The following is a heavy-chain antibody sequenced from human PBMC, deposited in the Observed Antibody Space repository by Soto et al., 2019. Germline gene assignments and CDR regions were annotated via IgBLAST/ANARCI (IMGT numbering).Heavy chain of an antibody. CDR3: ARDSLGYEWGSGDYGHYYYLAG. Sequence: ETLSLTCSVSGDSISSSNYYWGWIRQPPGKGLEWIGSIYYSGSTYYNLSLKSRVTISVDTSKSQFSLKLSSVTAADTAVYYCARDSLGYEWGSGDYGHYYYLAGSAQVTTVTVAS. V-gene: IGHV4-39*07. J-gene: IGHJ6*03. D-gene: IGHD4-17*01. CDR2: IYYSGST. CDR1: GDSISSSNYY.